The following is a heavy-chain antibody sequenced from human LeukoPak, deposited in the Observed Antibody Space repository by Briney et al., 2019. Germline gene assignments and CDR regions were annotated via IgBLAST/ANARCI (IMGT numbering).Heavy chain of an antibody. CDR3: ARGPAHNFWSALFDY. D-gene: IGHD3-3*01. CDR2: IIPIFGTA. Sequence: ASVKVSCKASGGTFSSYAISWVRQAPRQGLEWMGGIIPIFGTANYAQKFQGRVTITTDESTSTAYMELSSLRSEDTAVYYCARGPAHNFWSALFDYWGQGTLVTVSS. V-gene: IGHV1-69*05. J-gene: IGHJ4*02. CDR1: GGTFSSYA.